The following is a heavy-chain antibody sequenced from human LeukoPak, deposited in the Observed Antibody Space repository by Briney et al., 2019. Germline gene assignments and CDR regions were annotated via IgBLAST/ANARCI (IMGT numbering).Heavy chain of an antibody. V-gene: IGHV3-30*18. Sequence: GGSLRLSCAASGFTFSSYGMHWVRQAPGKGLEWVAVISYDGSSKYYADSVKGRFTISRDNSKNTLYLQMNSLRAEDTAVYYCAKETWGNTYYYGSGTLGHDAFDFWGQGTMVTVSS. CDR1: GFTFSSYG. CDR2: ISYDGSSK. CDR3: AKETWGNTYYYGSGTLGHDAFDF. D-gene: IGHD3-10*01. J-gene: IGHJ3*01.